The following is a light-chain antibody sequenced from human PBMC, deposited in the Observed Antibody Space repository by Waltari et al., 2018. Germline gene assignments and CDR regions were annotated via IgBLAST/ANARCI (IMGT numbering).Light chain of an antibody. J-gene: IGKJ1*01. CDR1: QSVSSN. CDR2: GSS. CDR3: QQYNNWPRT. V-gene: IGKV3-15*01. Sequence: EVVLTQSPVTLSVSPGERATLSCRASQSVSSNLAWYQQKPGQAPRLLIYGSSTRATGIPARFSGSGSGTEFTLTISSLQSEDFAVHYCQQYNNWPRTFGQGTKVEIK.